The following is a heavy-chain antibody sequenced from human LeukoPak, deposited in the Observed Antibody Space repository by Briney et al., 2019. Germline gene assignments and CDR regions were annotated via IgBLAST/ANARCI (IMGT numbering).Heavy chain of an antibody. Sequence: SETLSLNCTVSGGSISSSSYYWGWIRQPPGKGLEWIGSIYYSGSTYYNPSLKSRVTISVDTSKNQFSLKLSSVTAADTAVYYCARVRIAVAVRQVDYWGQGTLVTVSS. CDR3: ARVRIAVAVRQVDY. D-gene: IGHD6-19*01. J-gene: IGHJ4*02. CDR1: GGSISSSSYY. CDR2: IYYSGST. V-gene: IGHV4-39*07.